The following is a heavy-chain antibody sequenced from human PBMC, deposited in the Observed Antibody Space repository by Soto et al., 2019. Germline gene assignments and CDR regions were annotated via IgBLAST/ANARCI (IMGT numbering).Heavy chain of an antibody. D-gene: IGHD3-3*01. J-gene: IGHJ6*02. CDR2: MNPNSGNT. CDR3: ARMRVYYDFWSFPGSRYGMDV. CDR1: GGTFTSYD. Sequence: RASVKVSCKASGGTFTSYDINWVRQATGQGLEWMGWMNPNSGNTGYAQKFQGRVTMTRNTSISTAYMELSSLRSEDTAVYYCARMRVYYDFWSFPGSRYGMDVWGQGTTVTVSS. V-gene: IGHV1-8*01.